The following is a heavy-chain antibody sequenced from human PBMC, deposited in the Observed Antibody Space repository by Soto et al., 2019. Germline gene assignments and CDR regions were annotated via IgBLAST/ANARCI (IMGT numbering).Heavy chain of an antibody. CDR2: ISAYNGNT. J-gene: IGHJ6*03. CDR3: ARATRSGIVVVVAARPGYYYYYMAV. V-gene: IGHV1-18*01. D-gene: IGHD2-15*01. Sequence: APAKVSCKASGYTFTSYGISWVRQAHEQGLEWMGWISAYNGNTNYAQKLQGRVTMTTDTSTSTAYMELRSLRSDDTAVYYCARATRSGIVVVVAARPGYYYYYMAVWGKGTTVTVSS. CDR1: GYTFTSYG.